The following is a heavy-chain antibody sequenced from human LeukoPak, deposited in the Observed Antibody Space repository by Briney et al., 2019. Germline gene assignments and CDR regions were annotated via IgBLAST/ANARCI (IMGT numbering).Heavy chain of an antibody. D-gene: IGHD1-26*01. V-gene: IGHV3-30*19. Sequence: GGSLRLSCVASGFTFSDYGMHWVRQAPGKGLEWVAVISYDGSNKYYADSVKGRFTISRDNSKNTLYLQMNSLRAEDTAVYYCARDLRELLYYFDYWGQGTLVTVSS. CDR1: GFTFSDYG. CDR2: ISYDGSNK. CDR3: ARDLRELLYYFDY. J-gene: IGHJ4*02.